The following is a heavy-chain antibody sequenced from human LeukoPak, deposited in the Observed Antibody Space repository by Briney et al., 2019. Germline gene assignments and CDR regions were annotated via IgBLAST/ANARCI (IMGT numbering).Heavy chain of an antibody. CDR3: ARGQTIVGATGDF. V-gene: IGHV4-34*01. CDR1: GGSFSGYY. Sequence: SETLSLTCAVYGGSFSGYYWSWIRQPPGKGLEWIGEINHSGSTNYNPSLKSRVTVSVDTSKNQFSLKLSSVTAADTAVYYCARGQTIVGATGDFWGQGTLVTVSS. CDR2: INHSGST. D-gene: IGHD1-26*01. J-gene: IGHJ4*02.